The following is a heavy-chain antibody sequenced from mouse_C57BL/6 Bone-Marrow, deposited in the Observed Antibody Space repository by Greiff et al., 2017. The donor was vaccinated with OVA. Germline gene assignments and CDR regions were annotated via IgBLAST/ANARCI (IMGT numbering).Heavy chain of an antibody. V-gene: IGHV5-16*01. CDR2: INSAGSST. CDR1: GFTFSDYY. D-gene: IGHD4-1*01. J-gene: IGHJ2*01. CDR3: ARAKLGLDY. Sequence: DVQLVESEGGLVQPGSSMKLSCTASGFTFSDYYMAWVRQVPEKGLEWVAHINSAGSSTYSLDSLKSRFIFSRENAKNILYQQMSSLKSEDTATYYGARAKLGLDYWGQGTTLTVSS.